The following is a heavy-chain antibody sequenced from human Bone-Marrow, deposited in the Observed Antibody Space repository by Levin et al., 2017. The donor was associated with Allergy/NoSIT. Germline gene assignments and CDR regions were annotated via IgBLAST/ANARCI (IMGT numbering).Heavy chain of an antibody. J-gene: IGHJ5*02. V-gene: IGHV4-39*01. D-gene: IGHD3-10*01. CDR3: AGQVVARATLVGGVTTAPGWFDP. CDR2: ASYRGTT. Sequence: SETLSLTCSVSGASIKNNNYYWGWIRQSPGKGLEWIGSASYRGTTSFNTSLKSRVTISVDTSRNYFSLRLDSVSPADTGVYFCAGQVVARATLVGGVTTAPGWFDPWGQGTLVTVSS. CDR1: GASIKNNNYY.